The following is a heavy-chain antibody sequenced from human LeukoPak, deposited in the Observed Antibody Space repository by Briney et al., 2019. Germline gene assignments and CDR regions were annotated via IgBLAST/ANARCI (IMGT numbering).Heavy chain of an antibody. J-gene: IGHJ3*02. CDR3: ARAFARSDAFDI. V-gene: IGHV1-2*02. CDR2: INPNSGVT. Sequence: GASVKVSCKASGYTFTGYYMHWGRQAPGQGLEWMGWINPNSGVTNYAQMFQGRVTMTRDTSISTGYMELRSLRSDDTAVYYCARAFARSDAFDIWGQGTMVTVSS. CDR1: GYTFTGYY. D-gene: IGHD3-3*02.